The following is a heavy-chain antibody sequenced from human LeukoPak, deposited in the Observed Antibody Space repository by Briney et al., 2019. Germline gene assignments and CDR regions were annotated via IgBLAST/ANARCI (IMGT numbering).Heavy chain of an antibody. V-gene: IGHV4-38-2*01. CDR2: IYHSGSA. CDR3: ARGGAATGNFDY. CDR1: GYSISSGYY. Sequence: SETLSLTCAVSGYSISSGYYWVLVRPPPGKGPEWIGSIYHSGSAYYNPSLKSRVTISVDTSKNQFSLKLSSVTAADTAVYYCARGGAATGNFDYWGQGTLVTVSS. D-gene: IGHD2-15*01. J-gene: IGHJ4*02.